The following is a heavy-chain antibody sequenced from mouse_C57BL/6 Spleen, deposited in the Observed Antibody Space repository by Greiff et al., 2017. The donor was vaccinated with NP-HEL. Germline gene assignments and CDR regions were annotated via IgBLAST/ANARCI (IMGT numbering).Heavy chain of an antibody. CDR2: IDPENGDT. V-gene: IGHV14-4*01. Sequence: EVKLVESGAELVRPGASVKLSCTASGFNIKDDYMHWVKQRPEQGLEWIGWIDPENGDTEYASKFQGKATITADTSSNTAYLQLSSLTSEDTAVYYCTIYSMAMDYWGQGTSVTVSS. J-gene: IGHJ4*01. CDR3: TIYSMAMDY. D-gene: IGHD2-10*02. CDR1: GFNIKDDY.